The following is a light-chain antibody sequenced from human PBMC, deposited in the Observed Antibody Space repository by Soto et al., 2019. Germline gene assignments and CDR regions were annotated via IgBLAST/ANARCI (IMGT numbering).Light chain of an antibody. CDR3: CSYAGSSTFV. V-gene: IGLV2-23*01. CDR1: SSDLGSYNL. J-gene: IGLJ1*01. CDR2: EGS. Sequence: QSAPTQPASVSGSPGQSITLSCTGTSSDLGSYNLVSWYQQHPGKAPKLMIYEGSKRPSGVSYRFSGSNSGNTASLTISGLQTEDEADYYCCSYAGSSTFVFGTGTKVTVL.